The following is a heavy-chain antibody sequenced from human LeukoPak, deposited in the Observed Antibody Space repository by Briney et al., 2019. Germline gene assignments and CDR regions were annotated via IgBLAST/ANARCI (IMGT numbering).Heavy chain of an antibody. D-gene: IGHD6-13*01. CDR1: GYTFTSYA. J-gene: IGHJ6*03. Sequence: ASVKVSCKASGYTFTSYAMNWVRQAPGQGLEWMGWINTNTGNPTYAQGFTGRFVFSLDTSVSTAYLQISSLKAEDTAVYYCARSYSSSWYPHDYYYYYMDVWGKGTTVTVSS. V-gene: IGHV7-4-1*02. CDR3: ARSYSSSWYPHDYYYYYMDV. CDR2: INTNTGNP.